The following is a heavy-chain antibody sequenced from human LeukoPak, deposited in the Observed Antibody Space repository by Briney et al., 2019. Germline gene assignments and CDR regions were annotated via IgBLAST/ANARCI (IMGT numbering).Heavy chain of an antibody. Sequence: PGGSLRLSCAASGFTFSNYGMSWVRQAPGKGLEWVSSISSSSSYIYYADSVKGRFTISRDNAKNSLYLQMNSLRAEDTAVYYCARDYDRGSYPIEFDYWGQGTLVTVSS. CDR1: GFTFSNYG. J-gene: IGHJ4*02. CDR2: ISSSSSYI. CDR3: ARDYDRGSYPIEFDY. D-gene: IGHD1-26*01. V-gene: IGHV3-21*01.